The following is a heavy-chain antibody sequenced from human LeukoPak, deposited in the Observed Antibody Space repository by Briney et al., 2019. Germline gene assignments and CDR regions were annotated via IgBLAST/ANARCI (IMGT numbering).Heavy chain of an antibody. Sequence: PGGSLRLSCAASGFTFSSYAMSWVRQAPGKGLGWVSAISGSGGSTYYEDSVKGRFTISRDNSKNTLYLQMNSLRAEDTAVYYCATSGRYSSSWYYFDYWGQGTLVTVSS. J-gene: IGHJ4*02. CDR3: ATSGRYSSSWYYFDY. D-gene: IGHD6-13*01. CDR2: ISGSGGST. CDR1: GFTFSSYA. V-gene: IGHV3-23*01.